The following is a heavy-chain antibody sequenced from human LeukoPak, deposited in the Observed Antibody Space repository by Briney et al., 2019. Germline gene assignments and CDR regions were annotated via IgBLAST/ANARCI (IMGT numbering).Heavy chain of an antibody. CDR2: IYHSGST. V-gene: IGHV4-59*12. Sequence: SETLSLTCTVSGGSISSYYWSWIRQPPGKGLEWIGYIYHSGSTYYNPSLKSRVTISVDRSKNQFSLKLSSVTAADTAVYYCARGPYYYDSSGYYYVPYYFDYWGQGTLVTVSS. CDR1: GGSISSYY. D-gene: IGHD3-22*01. J-gene: IGHJ4*02. CDR3: ARGPYYYDSSGYYYVPYYFDY.